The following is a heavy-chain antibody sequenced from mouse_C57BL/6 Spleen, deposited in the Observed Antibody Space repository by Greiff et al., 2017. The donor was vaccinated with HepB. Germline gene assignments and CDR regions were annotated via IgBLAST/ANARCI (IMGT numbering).Heavy chain of an antibody. D-gene: IGHD1-1*01. V-gene: IGHV1-55*01. J-gene: IGHJ4*01. Sequence: VQLQQPGAELVKPGASVKMSCKASGYTFTSYRITWVKQRPRQGLEWIGDIYPGSGSTNYNEKFKSKATLTVDTSSSTAYMQLSSLTSEDSAVYYCARGGGSSYYAMDYWGQGTSVTVSS. CDR2: IYPGSGST. CDR3: ARGGGSSYYAMDY. CDR1: GYTFTSYR.